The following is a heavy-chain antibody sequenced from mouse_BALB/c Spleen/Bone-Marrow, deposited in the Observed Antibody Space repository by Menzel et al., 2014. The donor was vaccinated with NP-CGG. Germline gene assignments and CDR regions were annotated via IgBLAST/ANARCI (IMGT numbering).Heavy chain of an antibody. CDR3: AREKIYGNYLWYFDV. V-gene: IGHV1S130*01. Sequence: QVQLQQSGSVLVRPGASVKLSCRASGYTFTSSWMHWAKQRPGQGLEWIGEIHPNSGNTNYNEKFKDKATLTVDTSSSTAYVDLSSLTSEDSAVYYCAREKIYGNYLWYFDVWGAGTTVTVSS. CDR2: IHPNSGNT. CDR1: GYTFTSSW. J-gene: IGHJ1*01. D-gene: IGHD2-1*01.